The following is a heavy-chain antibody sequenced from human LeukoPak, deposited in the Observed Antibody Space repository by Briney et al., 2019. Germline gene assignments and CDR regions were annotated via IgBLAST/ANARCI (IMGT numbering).Heavy chain of an antibody. D-gene: IGHD3-10*01. Sequence: GGSLRLSCAASEFTFSSYWMTWVRQAPGKGLEWVANIKQDGSEKYYVDSVKGRFTFSRDNTKNSLYLQMNSLRAEDTAVYYCAKTAGSGSGSSDYWGQGTLVTVSS. CDR3: AKTAGSGSGSSDY. J-gene: IGHJ4*02. CDR1: EFTFSSYW. CDR2: IKQDGSEK. V-gene: IGHV3-7*03.